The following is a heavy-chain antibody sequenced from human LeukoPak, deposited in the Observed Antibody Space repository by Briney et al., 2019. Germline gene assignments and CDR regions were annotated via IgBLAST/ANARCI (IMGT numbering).Heavy chain of an antibody. J-gene: IGHJ4*02. CDR3: ARAGSYRFDY. CDR2: MNNDVSTI. V-gene: IGHV3-74*01. Sequence: GGSLRLSCVASGFTSSSSWLHWVRQAPGKGLVWVSRMNNDVSTINYADSVKGRFTISRDNAKNTLYLQMNSLRAEDTGVYYCARAGSYRFDYWGQGTLVTVSS. CDR1: GFTSSSSW. D-gene: IGHD1-26*01.